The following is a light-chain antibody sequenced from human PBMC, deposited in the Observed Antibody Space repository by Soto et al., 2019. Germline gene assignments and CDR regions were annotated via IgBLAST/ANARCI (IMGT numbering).Light chain of an antibody. J-gene: IGKJ4*01. V-gene: IGKV3D-20*02. Sequence: EIVLTQSPGTLSLSPGERATLSCRASQSVSNNYLAWYQQKPGQAPRLLIYGASNRATGIPDRFSGSGSGTDFTLTISRLEPEDFAVYYCQQRSIWPLTFGGGTKVDIK. CDR3: QQRSIWPLT. CDR1: QSVSNNY. CDR2: GAS.